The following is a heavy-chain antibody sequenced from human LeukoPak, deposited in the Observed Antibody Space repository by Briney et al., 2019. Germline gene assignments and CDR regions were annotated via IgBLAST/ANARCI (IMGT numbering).Heavy chain of an antibody. CDR1: GFTFSSYW. Sequence: SGGSLSLSCAVSGFTFSSYWMSWVRQAPGKGLQWVANIKQDGSDKYYVDSVKGRFTISRDNAKNSLYLQMNSLRAEDTAVYYCARADLHAFDIWGQGTLVTVSS. CDR2: IKQDGSDK. J-gene: IGHJ3*02. CDR3: ARADLHAFDI. V-gene: IGHV3-7*04.